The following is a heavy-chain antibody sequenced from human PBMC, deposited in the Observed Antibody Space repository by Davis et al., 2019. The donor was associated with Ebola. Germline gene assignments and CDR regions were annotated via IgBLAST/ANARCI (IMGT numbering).Heavy chain of an antibody. V-gene: IGHV5-51*01. CDR3: ARLEMVTGIDY. D-gene: IGHD5-24*01. CDR2: IYPGDADT. Sequence: GESLKISCQGSGYSFTSYWIGWVRQLPGKGLEWMGIIYPGDADTRYSPSFQGQVTISADKSISTAYLQWSSLKASDTAMYYCARLEMVTGIDYWGQGTLVTVSS. CDR1: GYSFTSYW. J-gene: IGHJ4*02.